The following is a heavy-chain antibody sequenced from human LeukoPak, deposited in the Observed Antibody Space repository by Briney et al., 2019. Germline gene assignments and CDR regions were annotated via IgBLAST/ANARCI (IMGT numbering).Heavy chain of an antibody. CDR3: ARGQYGDYDY. V-gene: IGHV3-23*01. D-gene: IGHD4-17*01. CDR1: GLTFSNYG. CDR2: ISGSGGST. J-gene: IGHJ4*02. Sequence: PGGSLRLSCAASGLTFSNYGMTWVRQAPGKGLEWVSTISGSGGSTYYADSVKGRFTISRDNSKNMLYLQMSSLRAEDTAVYYCARGQYGDYDYWGQGSLVTVSS.